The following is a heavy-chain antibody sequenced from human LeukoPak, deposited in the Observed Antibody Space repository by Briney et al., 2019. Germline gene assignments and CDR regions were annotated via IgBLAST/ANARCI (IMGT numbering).Heavy chain of an antibody. D-gene: IGHD6-13*01. CDR3: ARHLAIAAAGTPPGEFDP. J-gene: IGHJ5*02. V-gene: IGHV4-59*08. Sequence: MPSETLSLTCTVSGGSISSYYWSWIRQPPGKGLEWIGYIYYSGSTNYNPSLRSRVTISVDTSKNQFSLKLSSVTAADPAVYYCARHLAIAAAGTPPGEFDPWGQGTLVTVSS. CDR2: IYYSGST. CDR1: GGSISSYY.